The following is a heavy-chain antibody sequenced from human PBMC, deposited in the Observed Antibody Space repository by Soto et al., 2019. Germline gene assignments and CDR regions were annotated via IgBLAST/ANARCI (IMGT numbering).Heavy chain of an antibody. Sequence: EVQLLESGGGLVQPGGSLRLSCSTSGFTFSTCAMNWVRQAPGKGLEWVSGLSGSGGTPYYADSVRGRFTISRDNSKNTLYLQMNSLRSEDAAVYYCARTYECAKSDCYRAFDIWGQGTMVTVSS. D-gene: IGHD2-21*02. CDR3: ARTYECAKSDCYRAFDI. CDR1: GFTFSTCA. V-gene: IGHV3-23*01. J-gene: IGHJ3*02. CDR2: LSGSGGTP.